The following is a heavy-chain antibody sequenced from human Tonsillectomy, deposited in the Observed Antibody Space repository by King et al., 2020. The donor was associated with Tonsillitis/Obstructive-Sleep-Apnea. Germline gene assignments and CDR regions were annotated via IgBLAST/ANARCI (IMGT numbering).Heavy chain of an antibody. CDR3: TRAMGDCSSTSCRGGENWFDP. CDR1: GGSVSRGIYY. CDR2: MYSSGSP. V-gene: IGHV4-61*01. J-gene: IGHJ5*02. D-gene: IGHD2-2*01. Sequence: QLQESGPGLVKPSETLSLTCTVSGGSVSRGIYYWTWIRQSPGKGLEWIGNMYSSGSPNYNPSLKSRVTLSLDTSQNQFSLNWTSVTAADTAGYYFTRAMGDCSSTSCRGGENWFDPWGQGTLVTVSS.